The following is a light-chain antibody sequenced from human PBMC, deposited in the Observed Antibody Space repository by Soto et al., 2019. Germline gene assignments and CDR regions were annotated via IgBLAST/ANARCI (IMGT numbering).Light chain of an antibody. J-gene: IGKJ1*01. CDR3: QQYNNWPPWT. Sequence: RVMTQSPVTLSLSPGERATLSCRASQSVSTNVAWYQQKPGQAPRLLIYGASTRATDIPARFSGSGSGTDFTLTISSLQSEDFAVYYCQQYNNWPPWTFGQGTKVDIK. CDR2: GAS. CDR1: QSVSTN. V-gene: IGKV3-15*01.